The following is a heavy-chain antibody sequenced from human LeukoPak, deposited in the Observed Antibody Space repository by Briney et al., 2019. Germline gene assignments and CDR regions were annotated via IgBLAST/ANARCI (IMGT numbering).Heavy chain of an antibody. CDR1: GFTFSSYA. CDR3: AKGNDFWSGYFRDYYYYYYMDV. D-gene: IGHD3-3*01. Sequence: PGGSLKLPCAASGFTFSSYAMSWVRQAPGKGLEWVSTMSGNGDSTYYADSVKGRSTMSRDNSRNTLYLQMNSLRAEDTAVYYCAKGNDFWSGYFRDYYYYYYMDVWGKGTTVTVSS. J-gene: IGHJ6*03. V-gene: IGHV3-23*01. CDR2: MSGNGDST.